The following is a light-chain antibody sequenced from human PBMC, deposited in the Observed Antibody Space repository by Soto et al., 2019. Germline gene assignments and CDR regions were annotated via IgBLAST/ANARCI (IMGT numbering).Light chain of an antibody. V-gene: IGKV1-12*01. Sequence: DLQMTQSPASVSASVGDSITITCRASHDISNSLAWYQHKAGKAPKLLIYAASSLQSGVPSRFSGNGSGTDFTLTVNSLQAEDFATYYCQQSKSYPYNFGGGTSLEIK. CDR3: QQSKSYPYN. CDR2: AAS. J-gene: IGKJ2*01. CDR1: HDISNS.